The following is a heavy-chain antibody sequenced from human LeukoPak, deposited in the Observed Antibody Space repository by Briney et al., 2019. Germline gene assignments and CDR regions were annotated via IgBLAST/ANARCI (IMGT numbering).Heavy chain of an antibody. CDR3: ARDLTDYYDSSGYPGY. V-gene: IGHV1-18*01. CDR1: GYTFTSYG. D-gene: IGHD3-22*01. CDR2: ISAYNGNT. Sequence: ASVKVSCKASGYTFTSYGISRVRQAPGQGLEWMGWISAYNGNTNYAQKLQGRVTMTTDTSTSTAYMELRSLRSDDTAVYYCARDLTDYYDSSGYPGYWGQGTLVTVSS. J-gene: IGHJ4*02.